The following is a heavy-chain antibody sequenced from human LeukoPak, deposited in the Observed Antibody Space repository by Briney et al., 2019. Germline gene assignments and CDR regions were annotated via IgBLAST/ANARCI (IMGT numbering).Heavy chain of an antibody. CDR3: ARLDEYSSSSRYYGMDV. Sequence: ASVTVSCTASGGTFSNYAISWVRQAPGQGLEWMGGIIPIFGTANYAQKFQGRVTITADESTSTAYMELSSLRSEDTAVYYCARLDEYSSSSRYYGMDVWGQGTTVTVSS. J-gene: IGHJ6*02. D-gene: IGHD6-6*01. V-gene: IGHV1-69*13. CDR1: GGTFSNYA. CDR2: IIPIFGTA.